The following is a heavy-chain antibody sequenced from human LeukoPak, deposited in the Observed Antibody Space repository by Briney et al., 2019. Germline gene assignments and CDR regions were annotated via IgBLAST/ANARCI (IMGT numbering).Heavy chain of an antibody. Sequence: GESLKISCKGSGYSFTNIWIAWVRQMPGKGLEWMGIIYPGDSDTRYSPSFQGQVTISADKSIDTAYLQWSSLKASDTAMYFCARLSSTGWYEDYWGQGTLVTVSS. D-gene: IGHD6-19*01. V-gene: IGHV5-51*01. J-gene: IGHJ4*02. CDR1: GYSFTNIW. CDR3: ARLSSTGWYEDY. CDR2: IYPGDSDT.